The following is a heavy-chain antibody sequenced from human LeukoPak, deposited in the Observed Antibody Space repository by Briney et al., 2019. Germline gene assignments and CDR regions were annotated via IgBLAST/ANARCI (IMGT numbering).Heavy chain of an antibody. D-gene: IGHD3-3*01. CDR2: IIPILGIA. Sequence: GASVKVSCKASGGTFSSYAISWVRQAPGQGLEWMGRIIPILGIANYAQKFQGRVTITADKSTSTAYMELSSLRSEDTAVYCCARDEDDFWSGYSDYYYGMDVWGQGTLVTVSS. CDR3: ARDEDDFWSGYSDYYYGMDV. CDR1: GGTFSSYA. J-gene: IGHJ6*02. V-gene: IGHV1-69*04.